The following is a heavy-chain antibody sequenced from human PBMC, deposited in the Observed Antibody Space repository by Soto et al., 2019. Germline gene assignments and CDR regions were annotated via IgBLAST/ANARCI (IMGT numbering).Heavy chain of an antibody. J-gene: IGHJ5*02. Sequence: QVQLQQWGAGLLKPSETLSLTCAVYGGSFSGYYWSWIRQPPGKGLEWIGEINHSGSTNYNPSLKSRVTISVDTSKNPFSLKRSSVTAADTAVYYCARDRRLITMVRGVSLWFDPWGQGTLVTVSS. V-gene: IGHV4-34*01. CDR1: GGSFSGYY. CDR3: ARDRRLITMVRGVSLWFDP. D-gene: IGHD3-10*01. CDR2: INHSGST.